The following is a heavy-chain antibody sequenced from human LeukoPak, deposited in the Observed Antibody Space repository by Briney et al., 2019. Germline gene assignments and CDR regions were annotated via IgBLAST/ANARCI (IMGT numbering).Heavy chain of an antibody. CDR1: GFTASSNY. CDR3: ARALVGSGYYYSSDY. Sequence: PGGSLRLSXAASGFTASSNYMSWVRQAPGKGLEWVSVIYSGGSTYYADSVKGRFTISRDNSKNTLYLQMNSLRAEDTAVYYCARALVGSGYYYSSDYWGQGTLVTVSS. D-gene: IGHD3-22*01. CDR2: IYSGGST. V-gene: IGHV3-53*01. J-gene: IGHJ4*02.